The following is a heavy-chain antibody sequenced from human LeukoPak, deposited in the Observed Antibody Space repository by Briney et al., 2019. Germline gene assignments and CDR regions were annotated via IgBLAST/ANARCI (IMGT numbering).Heavy chain of an antibody. CDR3: ARDTYCSGGSCYNDAFDI. V-gene: IGHV4-59*01. D-gene: IGHD2-15*01. CDR2: IYYSGST. J-gene: IGHJ3*02. CDR1: GGSISSYY. Sequence: SETLSLTCTVSGGSISSYYWSWIRQPPGKGLEWLGYIYYSGSTNYNPSLKSRVTISVDTSKNQFSLKLSSVTAADTAVYYCARDTYCSGGSCYNDAFDIWGQGTMVTVSS.